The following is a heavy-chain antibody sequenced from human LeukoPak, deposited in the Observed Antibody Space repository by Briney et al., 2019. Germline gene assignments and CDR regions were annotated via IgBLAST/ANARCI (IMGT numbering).Heavy chain of an antibody. CDR1: GSTFNNYG. D-gene: IGHD5-24*01. J-gene: IGHJ4*02. V-gene: IGHV3-23*01. CDR2: ISGSGGST. CDR3: ARERIGDGYNYAY. Sequence: GGSLRLSCAASGSTFNNYGMSWVRQAPGKGLEWVSAISGSGGSTFYADSVKGRLTISRDNSKNTLYLQMNSLRAEDTAVYYCARERIGDGYNYAYWGQGTLVTVSS.